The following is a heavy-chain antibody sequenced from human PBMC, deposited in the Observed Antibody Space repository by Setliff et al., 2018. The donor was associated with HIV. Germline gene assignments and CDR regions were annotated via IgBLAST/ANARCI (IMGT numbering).Heavy chain of an antibody. CDR2: ISDDGYRK. CDR1: GFTLSGYG. CDR3: AKSGYCGSSTCRNFYYYMDV. V-gene: IGHV3-30*18. D-gene: IGHD2-2*01. Sequence: PGGSLRLSCAASGFTLSGYGMHWVRRAPGKGLEWVAAISDDGYRKHYADSVKGRFTISRDTSKNTLYLQMNSLTHEDGGIYFCAKSGYCGSSTCRNFYYYMDVWGKGTTVTVSS. J-gene: IGHJ6*03.